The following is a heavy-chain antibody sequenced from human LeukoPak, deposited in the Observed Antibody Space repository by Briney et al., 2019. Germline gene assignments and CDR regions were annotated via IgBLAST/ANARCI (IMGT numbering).Heavy chain of an antibody. Sequence: GGSLRLSCAASGFTFSSYGMHWVRQAPGKGLEWVAVISYDGGNKYYADSVKGRFTISRDNSKNTLYLQMNSLRAEDTAVYYCAKDLSPTMIGSFDPWGQGTLVTVSS. D-gene: IGHD3-22*01. V-gene: IGHV3-30*18. CDR3: AKDLSPTMIGSFDP. J-gene: IGHJ5*02. CDR1: GFTFSSYG. CDR2: ISYDGGNK.